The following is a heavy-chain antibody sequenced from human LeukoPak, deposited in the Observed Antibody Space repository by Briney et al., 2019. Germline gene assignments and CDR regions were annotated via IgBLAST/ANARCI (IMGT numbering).Heavy chain of an antibody. CDR1: GVTFSSYA. V-gene: IGHV3-23*01. D-gene: IGHD5-24*01. Sequence: GGSLRLSCAASGVTFSSYAMSWVRQAPGKGLEWVSGVSGTGGSTYYPDSVRGRFTISRDNSKNTLYLQMNSLRAEDTAVYYCAREAYSEMATIKRGRGYFDYWGQGTLVTVSS. CDR2: VSGTGGST. CDR3: AREAYSEMATIKRGRGYFDY. J-gene: IGHJ4*02.